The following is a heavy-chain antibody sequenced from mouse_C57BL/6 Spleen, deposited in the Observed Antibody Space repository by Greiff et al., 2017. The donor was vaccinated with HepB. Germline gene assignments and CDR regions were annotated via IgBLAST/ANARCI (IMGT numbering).Heavy chain of an antibody. D-gene: IGHD2-3*01. V-gene: IGHV1-50*01. Sequence: QVQLQQPGAELVKPGASVKLSCKASGYTFTSYWMQWVKQRPGQGLEWIGEIDPSDSYTNYNQKFKGKATLTVDTSSSTAYMQLSSLTSEDSAVYYCASSDGRFDYWGQGTTLTVSS. J-gene: IGHJ2*01. CDR2: IDPSDSYT. CDR3: ASSDGRFDY. CDR1: GYTFTSYW.